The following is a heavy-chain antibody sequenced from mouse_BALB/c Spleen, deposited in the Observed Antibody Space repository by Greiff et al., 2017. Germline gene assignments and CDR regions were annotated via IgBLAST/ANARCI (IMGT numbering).Heavy chain of an antibody. J-gene: IGHJ3*01. V-gene: IGHV5-4*02. CDR3: ARGMITSPFAY. CDR1: GFTFSDYY. Sequence: VESGGGLVKPGGSLKLSCAASGFTFSDYYMYWVRQTPEKRLEWVATISDGGSYTYYPDSVKGRFTISRDNAKNNLYLQMSSLKSEDTAMYYCARGMITSPFAYWGQGTLVTVSA. D-gene: IGHD2-4*01. CDR2: ISDGGSYT.